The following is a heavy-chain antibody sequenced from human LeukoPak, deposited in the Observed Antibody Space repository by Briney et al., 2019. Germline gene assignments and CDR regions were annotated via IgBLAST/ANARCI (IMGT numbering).Heavy chain of an antibody. D-gene: IGHD3-10*01. CDR2: INDDGSAT. Sequence: GGSLRLSCAASGFTFSNYWMHWVRQVPGKGLVWVSRINDDGSATFYADSVKGRFTISRDNAKNSLYLQMNSLRAEDTAVYYCARETKRFGELLGGWQYYFDYWGQGTLVTVSS. CDR3: ARETKRFGELLGGWQYYFDY. J-gene: IGHJ4*02. V-gene: IGHV3-74*01. CDR1: GFTFSNYW.